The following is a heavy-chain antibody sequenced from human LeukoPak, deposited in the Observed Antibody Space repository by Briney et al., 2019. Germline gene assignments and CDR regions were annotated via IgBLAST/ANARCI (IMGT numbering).Heavy chain of an antibody. CDR3: VRQRGSSGTINHFDP. CDR2: IYPDDSDS. V-gene: IGHV5-51*01. J-gene: IGHJ5*02. D-gene: IGHD3-10*01. CDR1: GYSFTTYW. Sequence: GESLKISCETSGYSFTTYWIGWVRQMPGTGLEWVGAIYPDDSDSRYSPSFQGQVVISADRSIRTAYLQWNSLKTSDTAMYYCVRQRGSSGTINHFDPWGQGTLVTISS.